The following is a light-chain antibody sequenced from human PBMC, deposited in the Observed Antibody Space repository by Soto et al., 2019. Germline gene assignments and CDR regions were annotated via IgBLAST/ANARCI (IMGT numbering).Light chain of an antibody. Sequence: IVLTQSPATLSLSPGKRATLSCRSSQNIISYLIWYQQKPGQAPRLLIYGVSNRATGIPARFSGSGSGTDFTLTISSLEAEDFAVYYCQQRYNWPRITFGQGTRLEIK. CDR2: GVS. V-gene: IGKV3-11*01. CDR1: QNIISY. J-gene: IGKJ5*01. CDR3: QQRYNWPRIT.